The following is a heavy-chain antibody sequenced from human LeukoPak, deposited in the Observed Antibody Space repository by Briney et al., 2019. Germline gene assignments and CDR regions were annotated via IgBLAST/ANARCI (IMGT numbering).Heavy chain of an antibody. CDR3: ARDRGSGWAVDY. Sequence: SETLSLTCTVSGGSISSSSYYWGWIRQPPGKGLEWIGSIYYSGSTYYNPSLKSRVTISVDTSKNQFSLKLSSVTAADTAVYYCARDRGSGWAVDYWGQGTLVTVSS. D-gene: IGHD6-19*01. J-gene: IGHJ4*02. CDR2: IYYSGST. CDR1: GGSISSSSYY. V-gene: IGHV4-39*07.